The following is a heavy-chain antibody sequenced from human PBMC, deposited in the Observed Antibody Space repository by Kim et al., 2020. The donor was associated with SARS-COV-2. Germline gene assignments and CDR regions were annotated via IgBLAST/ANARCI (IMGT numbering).Heavy chain of an antibody. CDR2: LYSGGGT. Sequence: GGSLRLSCAASGFIVSSNYMTWVRQAPGKGLEWVSILYSGGGTNYMDSVRGRFTVSRDNSKNTLYLQMNSLRADDTAVYYCARDIDTSLWGRGTLVAVSS. J-gene: IGHJ4*02. CDR3: ARDIDTSL. V-gene: IGHV3-53*01. D-gene: IGHD3-22*01. CDR1: GFIVSSNY.